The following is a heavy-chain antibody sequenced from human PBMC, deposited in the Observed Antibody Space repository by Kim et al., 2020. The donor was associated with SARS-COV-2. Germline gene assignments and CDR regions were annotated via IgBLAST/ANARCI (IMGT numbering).Heavy chain of an antibody. CDR3: AREEGGLFGY. V-gene: IGHV3-21*01. Sequence: YIYYADSVKGRFTISRDNAKNSLYLQMNSLRAEDTAVYYCAREEGGLFGYWGQGTLVTVSS. CDR2: YI. J-gene: IGHJ4*02. D-gene: IGHD3-22*01.